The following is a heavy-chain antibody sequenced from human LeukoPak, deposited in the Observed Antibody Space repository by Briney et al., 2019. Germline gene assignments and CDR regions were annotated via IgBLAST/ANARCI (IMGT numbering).Heavy chain of an antibody. D-gene: IGHD1-14*01. Sequence: SWGSLRLSCEASGFTYSSYWMYWVRQAPGKGLVWVSRINSDGSSTNYADSVKGRFTISRDNAKNTLYLQMNSLRPEDTAVYYCGRKYRTSVGLRYLDNWGQGTLVTVSS. J-gene: IGHJ4*02. V-gene: IGHV3-74*01. CDR2: INSDGSST. CDR3: GRKYRTSVGLRYLDN. CDR1: GFTYSSYW.